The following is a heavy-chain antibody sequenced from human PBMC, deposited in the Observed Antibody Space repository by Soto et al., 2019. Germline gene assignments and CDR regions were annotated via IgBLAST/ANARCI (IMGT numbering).Heavy chain of an antibody. CDR1: GGTFSSYS. Sequence: VQLVQSGAEVKKPGSSVKVSCKASGGTFSSYSFNWVRQAPGQGLEWMGEIIPIFGTANYAQKFQGRVTITADESTSTAYMELSSRRSEDTAVKYGARDGGRHSGGMDYWGQGTLVTVSS. V-gene: IGHV1-69*01. J-gene: IGHJ4*02. CDR2: IIPIFGTA. CDR3: ARDGGRHSGGMDY. D-gene: IGHD1-26*01.